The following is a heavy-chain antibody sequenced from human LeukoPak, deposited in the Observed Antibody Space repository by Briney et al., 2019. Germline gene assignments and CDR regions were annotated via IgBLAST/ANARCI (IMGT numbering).Heavy chain of an antibody. J-gene: IGHJ4*02. CDR2: IYGSGYT. CDR3: ARGRWELLFDY. Sequence: PSETLSLTCTVSGGSISGWYRSWIRQPPGKGLEWIGYIYGSGYTNYNPSLKSRVTISVDTSKNQFSLKLGSVTAADTAVYYCARGRWELLFDYWGQGTVVTVSS. V-gene: IGHV4-59*01. D-gene: IGHD1-26*01. CDR1: GGSISGWY.